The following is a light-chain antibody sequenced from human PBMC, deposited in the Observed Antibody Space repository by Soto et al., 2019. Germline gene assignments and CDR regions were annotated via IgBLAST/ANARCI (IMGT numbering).Light chain of an antibody. CDR3: QQYNNWPQT. V-gene: IGKV3-15*01. J-gene: IGKJ1*01. CDR1: QSIGTY. CDR2: DAS. Sequence: ETVMTQYPPTLPLSPGERAIVSCRASQSIGTYLAWYQQKRGQSPRLLIYDASTRATGIPARFSGSGSGTEFTLTISSLQSEDFAEYHCQQYNNWPQTFGQGTKVDIK.